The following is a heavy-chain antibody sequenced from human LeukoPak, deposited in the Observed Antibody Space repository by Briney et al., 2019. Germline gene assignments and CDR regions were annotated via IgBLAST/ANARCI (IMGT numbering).Heavy chain of an antibody. CDR1: GFTFSSYA. Sequence: GGSLRLSCAASGFTFSSYAMSWVRQAPGKGPEWVSAISGSGGSTYYADSVKGRFTISRDNAKNSLYLQMNSLRAEDTAVYYCAELGITMIGGVWGKGTTVTISS. D-gene: IGHD3-10*02. CDR2: ISGSGGST. CDR3: AELGITMIGGV. J-gene: IGHJ6*04. V-gene: IGHV3-23*01.